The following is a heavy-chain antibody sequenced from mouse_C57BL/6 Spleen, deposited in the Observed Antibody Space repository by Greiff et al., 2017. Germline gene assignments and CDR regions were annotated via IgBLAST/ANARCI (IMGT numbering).Heavy chain of an antibody. CDR2: ISYDGSN. J-gene: IGHJ2*01. V-gene: IGHV3-6*01. Sequence: DVKLQESGPGLVKPSQSLSLTCSVTGYSITSGYYWNWIRQFPGNKLEWMGYISYDGSNNYNPSLKNRISITRDTSKNQFFLKLNSVTTEDTATYYCARGYDYDGGSFDYWGQGTTLTVSS. CDR1: GYSITSGYY. D-gene: IGHD2-4*01. CDR3: ARGYDYDGGSFDY.